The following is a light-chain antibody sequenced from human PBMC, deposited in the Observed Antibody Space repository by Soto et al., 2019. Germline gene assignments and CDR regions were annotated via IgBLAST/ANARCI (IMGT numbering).Light chain of an antibody. CDR2: GAS. Sequence: EIVMTQSPVTLSVSPGERATLSCRASHHVATNLAWYQQKPGQAPRLLIYGASTRATGISARFSGSGSGTEFTHTSSTVQSDYFAVYYGQQYSARPPWTFRQGTKV. V-gene: IGKV3-15*01. CDR3: QQYSARPPWT. J-gene: IGKJ1*01. CDR1: HHVATN.